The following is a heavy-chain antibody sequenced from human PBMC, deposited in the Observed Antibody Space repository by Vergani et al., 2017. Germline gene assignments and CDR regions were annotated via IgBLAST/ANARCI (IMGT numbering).Heavy chain of an antibody. D-gene: IGHD6-6*01. V-gene: IGHV1-69*04. Sequence: QVQLVQSGAEVKKPGSSVKVSCKASGGTFSSYAISWVRQAPGQGLEWMGRIIPILGIANYAQKFQGRVTITADKSTSTAYMELSSLRSEDTAVYYCARGFLGEQLVHTDAFDIWGQGTMVTVSS. J-gene: IGHJ3*02. CDR3: ARGFLGEQLVHTDAFDI. CDR2: IIPILGIA. CDR1: GGTFSSYA.